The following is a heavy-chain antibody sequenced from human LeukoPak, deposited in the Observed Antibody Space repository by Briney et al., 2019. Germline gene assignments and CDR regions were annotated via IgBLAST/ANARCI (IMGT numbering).Heavy chain of an antibody. CDR2: ISDSGST. CDR1: GGSISSYY. D-gene: IGHD5-18*01. Sequence: SETLSLTCTVSGGSISSYYWSWIRQPPGKGLEWIGYISDSGSTNYNPSLKSRVTISVDTSKNQFSLKMSSVSAADTAVYYCARGLHGYTYGYVPWELYYYMDVWGKGTTVTISS. V-gene: IGHV4-59*08. J-gene: IGHJ6*03. CDR3: ARGLHGYTYGYVPWELYYYMDV.